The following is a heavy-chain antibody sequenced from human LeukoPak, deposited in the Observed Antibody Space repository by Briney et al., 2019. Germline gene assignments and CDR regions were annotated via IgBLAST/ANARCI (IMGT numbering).Heavy chain of an antibody. CDR1: GFTFADYG. CDR3: ARAPIMITFGGEDY. V-gene: IGHV3-30*02. CDR2: IRYDGSNK. J-gene: IGHJ4*02. Sequence: GGSLRLSCATFGFTFADYGMHWVRQAPGKGLEWVAFIRYDGSNKYYADSVKGRFTISRDNAKNSLYLQMNSLRAEDTAVYYCARAPIMITFGGEDYWGQGTLVTVSS. D-gene: IGHD3-16*01.